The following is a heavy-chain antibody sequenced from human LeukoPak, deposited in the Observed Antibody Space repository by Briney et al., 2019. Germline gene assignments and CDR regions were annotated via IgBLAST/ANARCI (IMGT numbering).Heavy chain of an antibody. V-gene: IGHV3-53*01. CDR1: GFSVSNNY. D-gene: IGHD5-18*01. CDR2: IYSGSST. J-gene: IGHJ4*02. CDR3: ARGPGGYSHIFDF. Sequence: GGSLRLSWAVSGFSVSNNYMTWVRQAPGKGLQWVSIIYSGSSTYYADTVKGRFTIYRDNSKTTLYLQTNSLGAEDPAVYYCARGPGGYSHIFDFWGQETLVTVSS.